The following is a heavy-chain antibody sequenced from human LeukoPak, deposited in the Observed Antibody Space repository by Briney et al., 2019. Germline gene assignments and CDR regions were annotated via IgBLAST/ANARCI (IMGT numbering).Heavy chain of an antibody. J-gene: IGHJ4*02. CDR1: GFTFGDYA. D-gene: IGHD4-17*01. V-gene: IGHV3-49*04. Sequence: PGRSLRLSCIASGFTFGDYAMSWVRQAPGKGLEWVGFIRSKAYGGTTEYAASVKGRFTISRDDSKSIAYLQMNSLKTEDTAVYYCTRDRDGDLYFDYWGQGTLVTVSS. CDR2: IRSKAYGGTT. CDR3: TRDRDGDLYFDY.